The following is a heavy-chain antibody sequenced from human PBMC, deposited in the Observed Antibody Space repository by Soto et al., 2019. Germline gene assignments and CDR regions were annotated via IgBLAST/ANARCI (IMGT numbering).Heavy chain of an antibody. J-gene: IGHJ5*02. D-gene: IGHD3-3*01. Sequence: ASVKVSCKAPGYTSTSDAMHWVRQAPGQRLEWMGWINAGNGNTKYSQKFQGRVTITRDTSASTAYMELSSLRSEDTAVYYCARTGAPASSYDFWSGYYTANWFDPWGQGTLVTVSS. CDR2: INAGNGNT. CDR3: ARTGAPASSYDFWSGYYTANWFDP. V-gene: IGHV1-3*01. CDR1: GYTSTSDA.